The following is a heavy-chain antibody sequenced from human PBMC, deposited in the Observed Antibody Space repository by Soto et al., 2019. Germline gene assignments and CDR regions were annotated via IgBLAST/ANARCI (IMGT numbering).Heavy chain of an antibody. CDR2: ISGYNGNT. J-gene: IGHJ6*02. D-gene: IGHD4-17*01. V-gene: IGHV1-18*01. CDR1: GYSFTSYG. CDR3: AKDNTATSPSRYRFGMDV. Sequence: QVQLMQSGPELKKPGASVKVSCKASGYSFTSYGISWVRQAPGRGLEWMGWISGYNGNTNYAQKFQGRVTMTRDTSTSTAHMDLRNLTSDDTAAFYCAKDNTATSPSRYRFGMDVWGPGTTVTVS.